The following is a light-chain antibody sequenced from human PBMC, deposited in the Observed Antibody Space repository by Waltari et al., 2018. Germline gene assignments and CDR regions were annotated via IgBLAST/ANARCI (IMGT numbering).Light chain of an antibody. J-gene: IGLJ2*01. Sequence: SYVLTQPPSVSVAPGQTARITCGGNNIGSKSVHWYQQKPGQAPVLVVYDDSDRPSGIPERISGSNSGNTATLTISRVEAGDDADYFCQVWDGSSEHVVFGGGTKLTVL. V-gene: IGLV3-21*02. CDR2: DDS. CDR1: NIGSKS. CDR3: QVWDGSSEHVV.